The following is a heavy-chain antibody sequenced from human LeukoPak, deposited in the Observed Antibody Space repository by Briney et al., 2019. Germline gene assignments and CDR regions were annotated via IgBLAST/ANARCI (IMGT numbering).Heavy chain of an antibody. Sequence: GGSLRLSCAASGFTFSSYSMNWVRQAPGKGLEWVSSISSSSSYIYYADSVKGRFTISRDNAKNSLYLQMDSLRAEDTAVYYCARDEVGANDYWGQGTLVTVSS. CDR2: ISSSSSYI. D-gene: IGHD1-26*01. V-gene: IGHV3-21*01. CDR1: GFTFSSYS. J-gene: IGHJ4*02. CDR3: ARDEVGANDY.